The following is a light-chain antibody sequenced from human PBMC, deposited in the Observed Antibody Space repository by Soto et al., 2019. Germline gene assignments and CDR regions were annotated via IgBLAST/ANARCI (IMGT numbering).Light chain of an antibody. CDR1: QSVSRK. CDR2: GTT. V-gene: IGKV3-15*01. J-gene: IGKJ2*01. CDR3: QQYGHWHPYT. Sequence: EIVMTQSPATLSVSPGERVTLSCRASQSVSRKLAWYQHKPGQAPRLLIYGTTTRATGIPARFSGSGSGTECTLTISSLQSEDFGIYYCQQYGHWHPYTFGQADTLETK.